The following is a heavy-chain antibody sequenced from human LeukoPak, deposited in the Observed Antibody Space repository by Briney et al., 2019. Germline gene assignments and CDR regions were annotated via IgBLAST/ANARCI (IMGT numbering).Heavy chain of an antibody. CDR2: INPDGSSI. CDR3: VKYGDYKFDP. V-gene: IGHV3-74*01. Sequence: GGSLRLSCAASGFTFSSYWMHWVRQAPGKGLVWVSRINPDGSSISYADSVKGRFTISRDNAKNTLYLQMNSLRAEDTAVYYCVKYGDYKFDPWGQGTLVTVSS. D-gene: IGHD4-17*01. J-gene: IGHJ5*02. CDR1: GFTFSSYW.